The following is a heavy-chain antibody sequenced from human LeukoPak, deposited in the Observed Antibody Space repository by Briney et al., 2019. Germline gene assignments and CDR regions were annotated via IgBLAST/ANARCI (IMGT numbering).Heavy chain of an antibody. CDR2: IYWDDDK. J-gene: IGHJ4*02. Sequence: SGPTLVNPTQTLTLTCTFSGFSLTTSGVGVGWIRQPPGKALEWLALIYWDDDKRYSPSLRSRLTITKDTSKNQVVLTMTNMDPVDTATYYCARQRDRLDMELPFDYWGQGTLVTVSS. V-gene: IGHV2-5*02. CDR3: ARQRDRLDMELPFDY. CDR1: GFSLTTSGVG. D-gene: IGHD1-7*01.